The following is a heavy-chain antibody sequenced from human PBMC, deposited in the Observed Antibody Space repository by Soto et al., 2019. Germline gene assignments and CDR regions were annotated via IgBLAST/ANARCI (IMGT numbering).Heavy chain of an antibody. CDR1: GYTFTDYY. J-gene: IGHJ5*02. D-gene: IGHD2-2*02. CDR2: VDPEDGET. CDR3: ATLGYCSSTSCYTGPATTNTWFDP. V-gene: IGHV1-69-2*01. Sequence: EVQLVQSGAEVKKPGATVKISCKVSGYTFTDYYMHWVQQAPGKGLEWMGLVDPEDGETIYAEKFQGRVTITADTSPDTAYMELSSLRPGDTGVYYCATLGYCSSTSCYTGPATTNTWFDPWGQGTLVTVSS.